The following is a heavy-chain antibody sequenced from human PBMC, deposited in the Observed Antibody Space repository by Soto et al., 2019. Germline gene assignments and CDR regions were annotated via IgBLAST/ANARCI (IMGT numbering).Heavy chain of an antibody. J-gene: IGHJ5*02. CDR1: GFTFSNYW. V-gene: IGHV3-74*01. CDR3: IASSGYPGS. Sequence: GGSLRLSCAASGFTFSNYWMHWVRQAPGKGLVWVSRINTDGSTTNYADSVKGRFTISRDNAKNTLYLQMNSLRAEDTAVYYCIASSGYPGSWGQGTLVTVSS. CDR2: INTDGSTT. D-gene: IGHD5-12*01.